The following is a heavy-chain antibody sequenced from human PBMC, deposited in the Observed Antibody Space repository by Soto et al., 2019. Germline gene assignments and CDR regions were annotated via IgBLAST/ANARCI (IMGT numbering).Heavy chain of an antibody. V-gene: IGHV3-23*01. CDR1: GCSFRSYD. Sequence: PCGSLIRSCAAAGCSFRSYDITWVRQAPWKGMEWVSVISGSGGISYYAAYVKGRFTISRDTSKNTLFLQMNGLRAEDTAVYYCAKVAKRAAAGRYEYYKYGMDVWGQGITVAVS. D-gene: IGHD6-13*01. J-gene: IGHJ6*02. CDR3: AKVAKRAAAGRYEYYKYGMDV. CDR2: ISGSGGIS.